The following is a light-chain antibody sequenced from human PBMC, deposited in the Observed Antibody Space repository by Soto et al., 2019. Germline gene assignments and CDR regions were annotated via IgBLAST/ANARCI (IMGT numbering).Light chain of an antibody. V-gene: IGKV3-20*01. CDR2: GSS. Sequence: VLTQSPGTLSLSPXERATLSCRASQSVSSSYLAWYQQKPGQAPRLLIYGSSSRATGIPDRFSGSGSGTDVTLTISRLEPEDFAVYYCQQYGSSPRTFGQGTKVDIK. CDR3: QQYGSSPRT. CDR1: QSVSSSY. J-gene: IGKJ1*01.